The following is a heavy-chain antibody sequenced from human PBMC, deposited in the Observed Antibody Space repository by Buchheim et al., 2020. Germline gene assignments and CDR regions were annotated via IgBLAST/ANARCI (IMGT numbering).Heavy chain of an antibody. D-gene: IGHD4/OR15-4a*01. CDR1: GFTFSDYH. CDR2: IRDSGDYT. Sequence: QVQLVESGGGVVQPGRSLRLSCAASGFTFSDYHMSWIRQAPGKGLECVSYIRDSGDYTNYADSVKGRFTISRDNAKNSFYLQMNSLRAEDTAVYYCARAWSKLTILDYWGQGAL. V-gene: IGHV3-11*06. CDR3: ARAWSKLTILDY. J-gene: IGHJ4*02.